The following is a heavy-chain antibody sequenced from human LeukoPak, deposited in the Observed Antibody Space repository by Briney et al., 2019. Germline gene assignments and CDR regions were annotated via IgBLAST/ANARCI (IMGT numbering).Heavy chain of an antibody. D-gene: IGHD3-22*01. Sequence: GASVKVSCKASGYTFTSYGISWVRQAPGQGLEWMGWISAYNGNTNYAQKLQGRVTMTTDTSTSTAYMELRSLRSDDTAVYYCARRNVNYYDSGGYPHRFDYWGQGTLVTVSS. CDR3: ARRNVNYYDSGGYPHRFDY. CDR2: ISAYNGNT. V-gene: IGHV1-18*01. CDR1: GYTFTSYG. J-gene: IGHJ4*02.